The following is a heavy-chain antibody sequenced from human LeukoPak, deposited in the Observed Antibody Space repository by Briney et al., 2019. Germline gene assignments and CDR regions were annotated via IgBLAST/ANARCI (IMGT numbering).Heavy chain of an antibody. CDR2: FDPEGGET. V-gene: IGHV1-24*01. D-gene: IGHD4-17*01. J-gene: IGHJ4*02. CDR1: GYTLTELS. Sequence: ASVKVSCKVSGYTLTELSMHWVRQAPGKGLEWMGGFDPEGGETIYAQKFQGRVTMTEDTSTDTAYMELSSLRSEDTAVYYCATDAHYGDYALDFDYWGQGTLVTVSS. CDR3: ATDAHYGDYALDFDY.